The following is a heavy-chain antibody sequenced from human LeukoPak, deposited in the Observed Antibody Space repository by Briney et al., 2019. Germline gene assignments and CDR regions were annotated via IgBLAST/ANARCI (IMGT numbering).Heavy chain of an antibody. CDR1: GFTFSDYY. D-gene: IGHD1-26*01. Sequence: GGSLRLSCAASGFTFSDYYMSWIRQAPGKGLEWVSYISSSGSTIYYADSVKGRFTISRDNAKNSLYLQMNSLRAEDTAVYYCARDRSYDWPYGAFDIWGQGTMVTVSS. J-gene: IGHJ3*02. CDR2: ISSSGSTI. V-gene: IGHV3-11*01. CDR3: ARDRSYDWPYGAFDI.